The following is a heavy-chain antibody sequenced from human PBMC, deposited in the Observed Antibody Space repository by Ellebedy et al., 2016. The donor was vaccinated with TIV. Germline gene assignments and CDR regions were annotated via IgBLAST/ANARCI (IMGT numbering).Heavy chain of an antibody. CDR2: ISADGSTT. J-gene: IGHJ4*02. CDR1: GFTFSSCW. Sequence: GESLKISCVASGFTFSSCWMHWVRQAPGKGLVWASRISADGSTTTYADSVKGRFTISRDNAKNTLYLQLNSLRVGDTAVYYCVTSGGSDSPRYWGQGTLVTVSS. D-gene: IGHD5-12*01. V-gene: IGHV3-74*01. CDR3: VTSGGSDSPRY.